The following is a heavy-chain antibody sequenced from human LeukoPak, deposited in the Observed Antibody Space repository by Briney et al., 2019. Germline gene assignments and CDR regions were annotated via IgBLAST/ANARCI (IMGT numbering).Heavy chain of an antibody. CDR3: ARETAKVHDY. D-gene: IGHD4/OR15-4a*01. Sequence: ASVKVSCKVSGYTLTELSMHWVRQAPGQGLEWMGRINPNSGGTNYAQKFQGRVTMTRDTSISTAYMELSRLRSDDTAVYYCARETAKVHDYWGQGTLVTVSS. J-gene: IGHJ4*02. V-gene: IGHV1-2*06. CDR1: GYTLTELS. CDR2: INPNSGGT.